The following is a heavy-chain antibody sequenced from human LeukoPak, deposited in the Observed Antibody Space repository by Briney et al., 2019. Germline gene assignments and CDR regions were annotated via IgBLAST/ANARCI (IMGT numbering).Heavy chain of an antibody. J-gene: IGHJ6*03. CDR1: GGSISSYY. CDR3: ARGRTYYYGSGDYYMDV. CDR2: IYYSGST. V-gene: IGHV4-59*01. Sequence: SETLSLTCTVSGGSISSYYWSWIRQPPGKGLEWIGYIYYSGSTNYNPSLKSRVTISVDTSKNQFSLKLSSVTAADTAVYYCARGRTYYYGSGDYYMDVWGKGTTVTVSS. D-gene: IGHD3-10*01.